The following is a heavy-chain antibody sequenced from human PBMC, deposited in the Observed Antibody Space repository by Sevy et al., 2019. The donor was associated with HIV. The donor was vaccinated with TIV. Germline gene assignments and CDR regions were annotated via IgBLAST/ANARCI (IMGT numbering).Heavy chain of an antibody. J-gene: IGHJ4*02. V-gene: IGHV3-11*01. Sequence: GGSLRLSCAASGFTFSDYYMSWIRQAPGKGLEWVSYISSSGSTRYYADSVKGRFTISRDNAKNSLYLQMNSLIAEDTAVYYCARDFYDYVWGSYRYDYFDYWGQGTLVTVSS. CDR1: GFTFSDYY. D-gene: IGHD3-16*02. CDR2: ISSSGSTR. CDR3: ARDFYDYVWGSYRYDYFDY.